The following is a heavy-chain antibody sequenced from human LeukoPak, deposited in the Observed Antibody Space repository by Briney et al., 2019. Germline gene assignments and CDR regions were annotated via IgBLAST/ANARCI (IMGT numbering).Heavy chain of an antibody. CDR2: IYSGGST. CDR3: ASQRGYSYGYVDY. J-gene: IGHJ4*02. Sequence: GGSLRLSCAASGFTVSSNYMSWVRQAPGKGLEWVSVIYSGGSTYYADSVKGRFTISRDNSKNTLYLQMNSLRAEDTAVYYCASQRGYSYGYVDYWGQGTLVTVSS. V-gene: IGHV3-53*01. D-gene: IGHD5-18*01. CDR1: GFTVSSNY.